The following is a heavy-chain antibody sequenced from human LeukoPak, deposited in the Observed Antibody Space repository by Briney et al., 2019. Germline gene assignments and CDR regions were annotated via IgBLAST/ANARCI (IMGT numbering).Heavy chain of an antibody. J-gene: IGHJ4*02. CDR2: VSSDGNIK. V-gene: IGHV3-30-3*01. CDR1: GFTFNKFP. Sequence: PGRSLRLSCAASGFTFNKFPMHWVRQAPGKGLEWMAAVSSDGNIKNYADSVKGRFTISRGNSKNTLCLQMNSLGPEDAAVYYCARGDGGEVDHWGQGTLVTVSS. D-gene: IGHD3-16*01. CDR3: ARGDGGEVDH.